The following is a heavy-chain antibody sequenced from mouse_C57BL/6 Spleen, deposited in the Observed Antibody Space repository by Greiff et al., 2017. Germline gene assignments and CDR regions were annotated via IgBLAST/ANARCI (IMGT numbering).Heavy chain of an antibody. CDR2: IWGGGST. Sequence: VKLVESGPGLVAPSQSLSITCTVSGFSLTSYGVDWVRQPPGKGLEWLGVIWGGGSTNYNSARMSRLSISKDNSKSQVFLKMNSLQTDDTAMYYCAAYGSSFPFAYWGQGTLVTVAA. J-gene: IGHJ3*01. V-gene: IGHV2-9*01. CDR1: GFSLTSYG. D-gene: IGHD1-1*01. CDR3: AAYGSSFPFAY.